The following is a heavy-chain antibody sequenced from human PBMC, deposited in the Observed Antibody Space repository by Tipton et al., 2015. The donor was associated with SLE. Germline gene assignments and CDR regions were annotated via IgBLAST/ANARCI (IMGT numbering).Heavy chain of an antibody. V-gene: IGHV3-9*01. CDR1: GFTFDDYA. D-gene: IGHD1-1*01. CDR2: ISWNSGSI. CDR3: AKDFRTTWNY. J-gene: IGHJ4*02. Sequence: SLRLSCAASGFTFDDYAMHWVRQAPGKGLEWVSGISWNSGSIGYADSVKGRFTISRDNAKNSLYLQMNSLRAEDTALYYCAKDFRTTWNYWGQGTLVAVSP.